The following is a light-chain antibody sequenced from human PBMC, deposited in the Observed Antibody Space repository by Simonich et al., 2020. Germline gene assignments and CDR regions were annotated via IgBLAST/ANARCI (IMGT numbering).Light chain of an antibody. CDR3: QSYDSSNQV. CDR2: EDN. CDR1: SCSIASNY. V-gene: IGLV6-57*03. Sequence: NFMLTQPHSVSESPWKTVTISCTRSSCSIASNYVQWYQQRPGSAPTTVIYEDNQRPSGVPDRFSGSIDSSSNSASLTISGLKTEDEADYYCQSYDSSNQVFGGGTKLTVL. J-gene: IGLJ2*01.